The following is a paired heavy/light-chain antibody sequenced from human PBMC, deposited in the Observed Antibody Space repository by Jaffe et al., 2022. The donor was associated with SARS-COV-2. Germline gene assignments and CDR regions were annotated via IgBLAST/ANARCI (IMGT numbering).Heavy chain of an antibody. CDR2: IYPGDSDT. J-gene: IGHJ4*02. Sequence: EVQLVQSGAEVKKPGESLKISCKGSGYSFTSYWIGWVRQMPGKGLEWMGIIYPGDSDTRYSPSFQGQVTISADKSISTAYLQWSSLKASDTAMYYCARYSGDYDSSGYYPGPFDYWGQGTLVTVSS. CDR3: ARYSGDYDSSGYYPGPFDY. CDR1: GYSFTSYW. D-gene: IGHD3-22*01. V-gene: IGHV5-51*01.
Light chain of an antibody. J-gene: IGKJ1*01. Sequence: EVVMTQSPGTLSVSLGDRATLSCRASQSVRRTLAWYQQRPGQSPRLLIYGASTRATGVPDRFSGSGSGTEFTLTITSLQSEDSAVYYCQQYDEWPRTFGQGTKVEIK. CDR2: GAS. V-gene: IGKV3-15*01. CDR3: QQYDEWPRT. CDR1: QSVRRT.